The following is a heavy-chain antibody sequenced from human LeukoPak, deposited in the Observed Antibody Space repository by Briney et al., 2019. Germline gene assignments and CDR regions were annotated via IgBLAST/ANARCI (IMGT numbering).Heavy chain of an antibody. Sequence: GGSLRLSCAASGFAFSSYAMSWVRQAPGKGLVWVSRISPDGSTTKNADSVKGRFTISRDNARSTLFLQLNSLRAEDTAVYYCAREINKWFDPWGQGTLVTVSS. J-gene: IGHJ5*02. CDR3: AREINKWFDP. CDR2: ISPDGSTT. V-gene: IGHV3-74*03. CDR1: GFAFSSYA.